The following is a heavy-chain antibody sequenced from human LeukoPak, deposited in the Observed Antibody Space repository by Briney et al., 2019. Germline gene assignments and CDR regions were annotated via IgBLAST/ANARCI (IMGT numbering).Heavy chain of an antibody. Sequence: SETLSLTCTVSGYSISSGYYWGWIRQPPGKGLEWIGSIYHSGSTYYNPSLKSRVTISVDTSKNQFSLKLSSVTAADTAVYYCPRGTYYYYYMDVWGKGTTVTVSS. CDR2: IYHSGST. V-gene: IGHV4-38-2*02. J-gene: IGHJ6*03. CDR1: GYSISSGYY. CDR3: PRGTYYYYYMDV.